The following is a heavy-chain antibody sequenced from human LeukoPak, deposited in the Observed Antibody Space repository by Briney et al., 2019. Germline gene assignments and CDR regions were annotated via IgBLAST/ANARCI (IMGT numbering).Heavy chain of an antibody. V-gene: IGHV4-59*01. Sequence: PPETLSLTCSVSGGSITTYYWSWVRQPPGKGLEWIGYIYYSGSTNYNPSLKSRVTISVDTSKKQFSLKLSSVTAADTAVYYCARSVTPYYYQYGMDVWGQGTTVTVSS. J-gene: IGHJ6*02. CDR2: IYYSGST. D-gene: IGHD3-16*02. CDR1: GGSITTYY. CDR3: ARSVTPYYYQYGMDV.